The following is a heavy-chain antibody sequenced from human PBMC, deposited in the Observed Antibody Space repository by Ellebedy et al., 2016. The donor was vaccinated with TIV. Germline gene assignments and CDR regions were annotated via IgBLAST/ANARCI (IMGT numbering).Heavy chain of an antibody. J-gene: IGHJ5*02. CDR1: GFTFSDYY. CDR3: ARDPGYSSGWSGFDP. CDR2: ISSSGSTI. D-gene: IGHD6-19*01. V-gene: IGHV3-11*04. Sequence: GESLKISCAASGFTFSDYYMSWIRQAPGKGLEWVSYISSSGSTIYYADSVKGRFTISRDNAKNSLYLQMNSLRAEDTAVYYCARDPGYSSGWSGFDPWGQGTLVTVSS.